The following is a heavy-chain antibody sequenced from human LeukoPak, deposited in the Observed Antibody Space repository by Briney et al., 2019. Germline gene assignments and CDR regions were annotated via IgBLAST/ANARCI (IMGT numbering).Heavy chain of an antibody. CDR2: ISYDGSNK. J-gene: IGHJ4*02. Sequence: PGGSLRLSCAASGFTFSSYAMHWVRQAPGKGLEWVAVISYDGSNKYYADSVKGRFTISRDNSKNTLYLQMNSLRAEDTAVYYCAKADITYYYDSSGYYAGYYFDYWGQGTLVTVSS. V-gene: IGHV3-30-3*01. D-gene: IGHD3-22*01. CDR1: GFTFSSYA. CDR3: AKADITYYYDSSGYYAGYYFDY.